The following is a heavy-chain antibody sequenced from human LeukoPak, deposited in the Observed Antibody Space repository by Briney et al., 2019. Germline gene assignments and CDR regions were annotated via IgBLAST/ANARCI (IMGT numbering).Heavy chain of an antibody. V-gene: IGHV3-74*01. D-gene: IGHD3-10*01. CDR1: GFTFSRYW. Sequence: GGSLRLSCAASGFTFSRYWMHWVRQAPGKGLVWVSRINSDGSSTSYADSVKGRFTISRDNAKNTLYLQMNSLRAEDTAVYYCARDFGGIGHFDYWGLGTLVTVSS. CDR3: ARDFGGIGHFDY. CDR2: INSDGSST. J-gene: IGHJ4*02.